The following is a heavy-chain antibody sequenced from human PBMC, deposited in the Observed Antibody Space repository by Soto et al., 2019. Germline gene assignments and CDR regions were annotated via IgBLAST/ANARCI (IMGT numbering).Heavy chain of an antibody. J-gene: IGHJ4*02. CDR2: ISGSGGST. V-gene: IGHV3-23*01. D-gene: IGHD2-21*01. CDR1: GFTFSSYA. CDR3: AKDGSDVVDYFDY. Sequence: EGSLXLSCAASGFTFSSYAMSWVRQAPGKGLEWVSAISGSGGSTYYADSVKGRFTISRDNSKNTLYLQMNSLRAEDTAVYYCAKDGSDVVDYFDYWGQGTLVTVSS.